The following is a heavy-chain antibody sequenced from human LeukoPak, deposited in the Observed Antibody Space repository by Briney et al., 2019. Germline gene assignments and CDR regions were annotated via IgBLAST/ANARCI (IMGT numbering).Heavy chain of an antibody. J-gene: IGHJ6*03. CDR1: GGSISSYY. CDR2: IYYSGST. CDR3: ARVRRGSRGYYYYTDI. D-gene: IGHD1-26*01. V-gene: IGHV4-59*01. Sequence: PSETLSLTCSVSGGSISSYYWSWIRQPPGKGLEWIGYIYYSGSTNYNPSLKSRVTISVDTSKNQFSLKLSSVTAADTAVYYCARVRRGSRGYYYYTDIWGKGTTVTVSS.